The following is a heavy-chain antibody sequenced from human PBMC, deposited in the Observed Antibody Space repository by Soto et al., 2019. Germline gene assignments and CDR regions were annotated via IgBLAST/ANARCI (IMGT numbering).Heavy chain of an antibody. CDR1: GASISSAFW. V-gene: IGHV4-4*02. Sequence: SETLSLTCAVSGASISSAFWWTWVRQAPGKGLEWIGEIYHSGSTNYNPSLKSRVTISVDTSKNQFSLKLTSVTAADTAVYYCARGANYYDSVGYYYYWGQGTLVTVSS. CDR2: IYHSGST. D-gene: IGHD3-22*01. CDR3: ARGANYYDSVGYYYY. J-gene: IGHJ4*02.